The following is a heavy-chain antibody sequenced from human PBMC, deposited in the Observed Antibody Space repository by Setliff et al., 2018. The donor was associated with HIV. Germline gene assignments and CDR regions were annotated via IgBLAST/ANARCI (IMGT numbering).Heavy chain of an antibody. CDR3: ARPRRVRSRAWYWFDI. J-gene: IGHJ5*02. CDR1: GYSINSGFA. Sequence: SETLSLTCAASGYSINSGFARAWIRQPPGQGPQWIGSIDQSGSIYYNPSLQSRVTISVDSSNNQFSLNLFSVTAADTAVYYCARPRRVRSRAWYWFDIWGQGTLVTVAS. V-gene: IGHV4-38-2*01. CDR2: IDQSGSI. D-gene: IGHD6-19*01.